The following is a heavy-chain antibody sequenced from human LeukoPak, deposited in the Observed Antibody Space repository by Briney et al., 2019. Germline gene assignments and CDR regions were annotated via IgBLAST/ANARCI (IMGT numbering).Heavy chain of an antibody. Sequence: QTGGSLRLSCAASGFTFSSYAMHWVRQAPGKGLEWVAVISYDGSNKYYADSVKGRFTISRDNSKNTLYLQMNSLRAEDTAVYYWAKVPAPGIAATGHVNHWGQGTLVTVSS. CDR3: AKVPAPGIAATGHVNH. CDR1: GFTFSSYA. V-gene: IGHV3-30-3*01. D-gene: IGHD6-13*01. J-gene: IGHJ5*02. CDR2: ISYDGSNK.